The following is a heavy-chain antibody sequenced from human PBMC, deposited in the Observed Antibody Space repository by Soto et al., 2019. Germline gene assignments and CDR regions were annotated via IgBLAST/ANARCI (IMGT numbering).Heavy chain of an antibody. D-gene: IGHD5-18*01. J-gene: IGHJ6*02. CDR3: ARDDSQDTAINYYYYGMDV. Sequence: QVQLVQSGAEVKKPGSSVKVSCKASGGTFSSYAISWVRQAPGQGLEWMGGIIPIFGTANYAQKFQGRVTITADESTSTAYMELSSLRSEDTAVYYCARDDSQDTAINYYYYGMDVWGQGTTVTVSS. CDR1: GGTFSSYA. CDR2: IIPIFGTA. V-gene: IGHV1-69*12.